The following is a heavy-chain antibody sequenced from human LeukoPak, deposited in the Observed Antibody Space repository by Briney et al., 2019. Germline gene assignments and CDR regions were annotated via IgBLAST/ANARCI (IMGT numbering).Heavy chain of an antibody. CDR1: GGSISSYY. D-gene: IGHD3-9*01. CDR3: ARQTWYYDILTGYYVRYFDY. CDR2: IYYSGST. Sequence: SETLSLTCTVSGGSISSYYWSWIRQPPGKGLEWIGYIYYSGSTNYNPSLKSRVTISVDTSKNQFSLKLSSVTAAGTAVYYCARQTWYYDILTGYYVRYFDYWGQGTLVTVSS. J-gene: IGHJ4*02. V-gene: IGHV4-59*08.